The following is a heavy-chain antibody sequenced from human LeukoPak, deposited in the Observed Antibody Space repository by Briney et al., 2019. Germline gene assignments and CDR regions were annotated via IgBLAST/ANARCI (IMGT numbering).Heavy chain of an antibody. Sequence: GASVKVSCKASGYTFTSYGISWVRQAPGQGLEWMGWISAYNGNTNYAQKLQGRVTMTTDTSTSTAYMELRSLRSDDTAVYYCARDLAGVLWFGELLVATGYYYMDVWGKGTTVTISS. CDR2: ISAYNGNT. CDR1: GYTFTSYG. D-gene: IGHD3-10*01. J-gene: IGHJ6*03. V-gene: IGHV1-18*01. CDR3: ARDLAGVLWFGELLVATGYYYMDV.